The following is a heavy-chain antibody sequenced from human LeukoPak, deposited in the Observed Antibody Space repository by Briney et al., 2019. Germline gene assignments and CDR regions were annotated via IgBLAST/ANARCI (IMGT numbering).Heavy chain of an antibody. CDR2: INHSGST. CDR3: ARAKVSSSWYARFYYYYGMDV. Sequence: SETLSLTCAVYGGSFSGYYWSWIRQPPGKGLEWIGEINHSGSTNYNSSLKSRVTISVDTSKNQFSLKLSSVTAADTAVYYCARAKVSSSWYARFYYYYGMDVWGQGTTVTVSS. CDR1: GGSFSGYY. V-gene: IGHV4-34*01. D-gene: IGHD6-13*01. J-gene: IGHJ6*02.